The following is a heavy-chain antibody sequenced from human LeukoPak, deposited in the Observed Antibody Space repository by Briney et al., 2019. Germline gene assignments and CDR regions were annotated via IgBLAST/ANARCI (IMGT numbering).Heavy chain of an antibody. CDR3: ARGVAGSGSTPKY. J-gene: IGHJ4*02. Sequence: SETLSLTCTVSGGSISSYYWIWIRQPPGKGLEWIGFIYYNGNTNYNPSLKSRVTISEDSSKSQSSLKLTSVTAADTAAYYCARGVAGSGSTPKYWGQGTLVTVSS. CDR1: GGSISSYY. V-gene: IGHV4-59*01. D-gene: IGHD1-26*01. CDR2: IYYNGNT.